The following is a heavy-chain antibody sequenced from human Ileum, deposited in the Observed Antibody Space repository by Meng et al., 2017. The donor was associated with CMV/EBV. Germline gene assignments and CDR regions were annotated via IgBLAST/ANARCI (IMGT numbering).Heavy chain of an antibody. D-gene: IGHD7-27*01. J-gene: IGHJ4*02. Sequence: QGQLPESGPGQVTPSHTLSLTCTVSGDSISTGSSYWTRIRQPAGKRLEWIGRIYTSGTTNYNPSLNSRVTISVDTSKNRFSLQLNSVTAADTAVYYCARQKFGSWGLDYWGQGTLVTVSS. CDR1: GDSISTGSSY. CDR2: IYTSGTT. V-gene: IGHV4-61*02. CDR3: ARQKFGSWGLDY.